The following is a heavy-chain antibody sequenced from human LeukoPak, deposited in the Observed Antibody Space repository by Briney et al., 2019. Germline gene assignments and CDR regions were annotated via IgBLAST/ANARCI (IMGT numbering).Heavy chain of an antibody. V-gene: IGHV3-33*01. CDR3: ARALNYYGSGTPDY. CDR1: GFTFSSYG. D-gene: IGHD3-10*01. Sequence: PGRSLRLSCAASGFTFSSYGMHWARRAPGKGLEWVAVIWYDGSNKYYGDSVKGRFTLSRDNSKNTLYLQMSSLRAEDTAVYYCARALNYYGSGTPDYWGQGTLVTVSS. J-gene: IGHJ4*02. CDR2: IWYDGSNK.